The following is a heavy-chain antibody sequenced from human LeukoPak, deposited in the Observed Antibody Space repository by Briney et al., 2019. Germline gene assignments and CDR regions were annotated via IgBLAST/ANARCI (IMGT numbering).Heavy chain of an antibody. D-gene: IGHD3-16*01. CDR2: IYYSGST. V-gene: IGHV4-31*03. CDR3: ARDYTAGAFDI. J-gene: IGHJ3*02. Sequence: SQTLSLTCTVSGGSITSNIFYWNWIRQHPGKGLEWIGYIYYSGSTYYNPSLKSRVTISVDTSKNQFSLRLSSVTAADTAVYYCARDYTAGAFDIWGQGTMVTVSS. CDR1: GGSITSNIFY.